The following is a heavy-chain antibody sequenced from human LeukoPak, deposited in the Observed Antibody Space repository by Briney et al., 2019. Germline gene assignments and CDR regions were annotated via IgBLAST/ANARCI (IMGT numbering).Heavy chain of an antibody. CDR3: ARGVWVVVPAAAHFDY. CDR1: GGSISSYY. V-gene: IGHV4-59*08. D-gene: IGHD2-2*01. J-gene: IGHJ4*02. CDR2: IYHSGST. Sequence: SETLSLTCTVPGGSISSYYWSWIRQPPGKGLEWIGNIYHSGSTYYNPSLKSRVTISVDTSKNQFSLKLSSVTAADTAVYYCARGVWVVVPAAAHFDYWGQGTLVTVSS.